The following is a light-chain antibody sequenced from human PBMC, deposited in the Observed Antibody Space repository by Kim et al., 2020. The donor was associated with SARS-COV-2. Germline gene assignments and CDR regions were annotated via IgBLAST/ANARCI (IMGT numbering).Light chain of an antibody. J-gene: IGKJ4*01. Sequence: GDRVTITCRTSQNIRTYLHWYQQRPGKAPKLLVYAASSLQSEVPSRFSGGGSGTDFTLTIASLQADDFATYYCQQTYSNPPTFGGGTKVDIK. CDR3: QQTYSNPPT. CDR2: AAS. CDR1: QNIRTY. V-gene: IGKV1-39*01.